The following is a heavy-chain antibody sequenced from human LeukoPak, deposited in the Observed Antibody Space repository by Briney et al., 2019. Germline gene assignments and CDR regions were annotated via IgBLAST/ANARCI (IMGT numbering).Heavy chain of an antibody. CDR3: ARLCSSTSCYDDY. CDR1: GYSFTSYW. D-gene: IGHD2-2*01. J-gene: IGHJ4*02. Sequence: GESLKISCQGSGYSFTSYWIGWVRQIPGKGLQWMRIIYPGDSDTRYSPSFQGQVTISADKSISTAYLQWSSLKASDTAMYYCARLCSSTSCYDDYWGQGTLVTVSS. V-gene: IGHV5-51*01. CDR2: IYPGDSDT.